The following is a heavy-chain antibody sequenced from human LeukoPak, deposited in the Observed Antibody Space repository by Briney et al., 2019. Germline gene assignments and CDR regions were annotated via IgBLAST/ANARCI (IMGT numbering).Heavy chain of an antibody. V-gene: IGHV4-39*02. CDR3: ARDYYYVDN. D-gene: IGHD3-10*01. CDR2: LYSTGNP. CDR1: GASVTSGSYY. J-gene: IGHJ4*02. Sequence: SETLSLTCTVSGASVTSGSYYWGWLRQPPGKGLEWIGSLYSTGNPYYNPSLKSRVSISLDTSKNHSSLKLSSVTAADTAVYYCARDYYYVDNWGRGTLVTVSS.